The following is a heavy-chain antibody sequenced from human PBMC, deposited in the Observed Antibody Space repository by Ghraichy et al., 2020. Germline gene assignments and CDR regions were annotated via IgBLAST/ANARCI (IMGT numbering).Heavy chain of an antibody. D-gene: IGHD5-24*01. CDR2: IKNTGAGAPI. Sequence: GESLNISCAGSGFVFVNVWMDWVRQAPGKGLEWVGRIKNTGAGAPISYAAPVKGRFTISRDDSKDTLYLEMNSLKAEDTAIYYCAIQRHYYMRVWGTGTTVTVS. CDR1: GFVFVNVW. V-gene: IGHV3-15*07. J-gene: IGHJ6*03. CDR3: AIQRHYYMRV.